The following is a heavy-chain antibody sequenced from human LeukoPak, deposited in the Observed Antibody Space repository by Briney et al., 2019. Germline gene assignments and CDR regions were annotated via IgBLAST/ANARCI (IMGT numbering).Heavy chain of an antibody. J-gene: IGHJ5*02. V-gene: IGHV4-39*01. CDR2: IYYSGST. D-gene: IGHD3/OR15-3a*01. CDR1: GGSISSSSYY. CDR3: ASLGLNWFDP. Sequence: SETLSLTCTVSGGSISSSSYYWGWIRQPPGKGLEWIGSIYYSGSTYYNPSLKSRVTISVDTSKNQFSLKLSSVTAADTAVYYCASLGLNWFDPWGQGTLVTVSS.